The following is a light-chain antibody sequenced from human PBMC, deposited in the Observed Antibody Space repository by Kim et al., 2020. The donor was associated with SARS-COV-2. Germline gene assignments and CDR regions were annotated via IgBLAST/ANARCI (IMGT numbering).Light chain of an antibody. J-gene: IGLJ3*02. V-gene: IGLV1-47*01. Sequence: GQRVTISCPGSSSNIGRSYVYWDQQLPGMAPKLLIYANKQRPSGVPDRFSGSKSGTSAALAISGLRSEDEAEYDCAVWDDSLKGWVFGGGSQLADL. CDR3: AVWDDSLKGWV. CDR2: ANK. CDR1: SSNIGRSY.